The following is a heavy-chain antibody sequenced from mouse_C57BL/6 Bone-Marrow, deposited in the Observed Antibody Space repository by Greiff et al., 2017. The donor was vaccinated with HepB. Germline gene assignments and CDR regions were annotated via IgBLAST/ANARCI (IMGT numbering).Heavy chain of an antibody. J-gene: IGHJ4*01. D-gene: IGHD1-1*01. Sequence: VKLQQSGAELARPGASVKLSCKASGYTFTSYGISWVKQRTGQGLEWIGEIYPRSGNTYYNEKFKGKATLTADKSSSTAYMELRSLTSEDSAVYFCARGRDYYGSLYAMDYWGQGTSVTVSS. V-gene: IGHV1-81*01. CDR3: ARGRDYYGSLYAMDY. CDR1: GYTFTSYG. CDR2: IYPRSGNT.